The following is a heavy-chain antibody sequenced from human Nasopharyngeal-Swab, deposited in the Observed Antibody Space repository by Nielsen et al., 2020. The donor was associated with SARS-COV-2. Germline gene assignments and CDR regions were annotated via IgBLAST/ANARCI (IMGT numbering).Heavy chain of an antibody. V-gene: IGHV3-7*03. CDR3: ARDYWWSFDY. D-gene: IGHD2-15*01. J-gene: IGHJ4*02. Sequence: GESLKISCAASGFTFSYYWMNWLRQAPGKGLEWVAIIKPDGSEKYYVDSVKGRFNISRGNAKNSLYLQMSSLRAEDTAVYYCARDYWWSFDYWGQGTLVTVSS. CDR2: IKPDGSEK. CDR1: GFTFSYYW.